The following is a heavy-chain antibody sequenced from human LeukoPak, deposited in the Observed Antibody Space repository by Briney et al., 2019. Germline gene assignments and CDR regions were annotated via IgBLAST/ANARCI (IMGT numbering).Heavy chain of an antibody. CDR1: GFTVSSNY. CDR2: IYSGGST. CDR3: ASSLAVAWYYFDY. Sequence: PGRSLRLSCAASGFTVSSNYMSWVRQTPGKGLEWVSVIYSGGSTYYADSVKGRFTISRDNSKNTLYPQMNSLRAEDTAVYYCASSLAVAWYYFDYWGQGTLVTVSS. D-gene: IGHD6-19*01. J-gene: IGHJ4*02. V-gene: IGHV3-66*01.